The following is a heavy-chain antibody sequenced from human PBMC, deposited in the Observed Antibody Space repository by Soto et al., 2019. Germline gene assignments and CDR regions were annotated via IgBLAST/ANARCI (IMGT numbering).Heavy chain of an antibody. D-gene: IGHD6-13*01. Sequence: PSETLSLTCTVSGGSISSGDYYWSWIRQPPGKGLEWIGYIYYSGSTYYNPSLKSRVTISVDTSKNQFSLKLSSVTAADTAVYYCARKQQLVDYYFDYWGQGTLVTVSS. CDR2: IYYSGST. CDR3: ARKQQLVDYYFDY. CDR1: GGSISSGDYY. V-gene: IGHV4-30-4*01. J-gene: IGHJ4*02.